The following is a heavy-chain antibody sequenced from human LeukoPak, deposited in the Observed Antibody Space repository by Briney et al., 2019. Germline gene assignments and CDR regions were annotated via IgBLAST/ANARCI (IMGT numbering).Heavy chain of an antibody. CDR2: TGHSGTT. D-gene: IGHD1-14*01. J-gene: IGHJ4*02. Sequence: PSETLSLTCAVYGGSFSGYFWSWIRQTPGKGLEWIGETGHSGTTNYNPSLKSRVIISPDTSKSQFSLKVNSVTAADTAVYYCARAYKASPLHNAIDSWGQGTLVTVSS. V-gene: IGHV4-34*01. CDR1: GGSFSGYF. CDR3: ARAYKASPLHNAIDS.